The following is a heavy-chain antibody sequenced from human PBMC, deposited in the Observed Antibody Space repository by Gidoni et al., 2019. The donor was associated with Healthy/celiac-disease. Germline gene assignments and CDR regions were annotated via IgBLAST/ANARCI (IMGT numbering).Heavy chain of an antibody. V-gene: IGHV3-21*01. CDR2: ISSSRSYI. Sequence: EVQLVESGGGLVKPGGSLRLSCAGSGFTFSSYRMNWVRQAPGKGLEWVSSISSSRSYIYYADSVKGRFTISRDNAKNSLYLQMNSLRAEDTAVYYCARAAKPLEWPPSNNWFDPWGQGTLVTVSS. CDR3: ARAAKPLEWPPSNNWFDP. D-gene: IGHD3-3*01. CDR1: GFTFSSYR. J-gene: IGHJ5*02.